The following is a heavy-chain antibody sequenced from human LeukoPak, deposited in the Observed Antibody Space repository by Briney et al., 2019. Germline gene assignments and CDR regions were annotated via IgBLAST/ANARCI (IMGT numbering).Heavy chain of an antibody. J-gene: IGHJ6*02. V-gene: IGHV3-48*03. D-gene: IGHD6-13*01. CDR1: GFTFSSYE. CDR2: ISSSGSTI. Sequence: GGFLRLSCAASGFTFSSYEMNWVRQAPGKGLEWVSYISSSGSTIYYADSVKGRFTISRDNAKNSLYLQMNSLRAEDTAVYYCAREWSSSWPPPNPHYYYGMDVWGQGTTVTVSS. CDR3: AREWSSSWPPPNPHYYYGMDV.